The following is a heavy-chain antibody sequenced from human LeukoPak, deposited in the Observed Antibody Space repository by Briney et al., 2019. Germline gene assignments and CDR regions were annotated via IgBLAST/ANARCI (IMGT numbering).Heavy chain of an antibody. V-gene: IGHV3-72*01. D-gene: IGHD4-23*01. CDR1: GFTFSDHY. CDR2: SRNKANSYTT. CDR3: ARDLDYGGNSDAFDI. Sequence: PGGSLRLSCAASGFTFSDHYMDWVRQAPGKGLEWVGRSRNKANSYTTEYAASVKGRFIISRDDSKNSLYLQMNSLKTEDTAVYYCARDLDYGGNSDAFDIWGQGTMVTVPS. J-gene: IGHJ3*02.